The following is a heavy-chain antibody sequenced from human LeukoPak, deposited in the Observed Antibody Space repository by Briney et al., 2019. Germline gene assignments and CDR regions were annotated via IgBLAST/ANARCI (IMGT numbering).Heavy chain of an antibody. V-gene: IGHV3-74*01. Sequence: GGSLRLSCAASGIIFSNYWMHWVRQAPGKGLVWVSRINRDGSSTSYADSVKGLFTISRDNSKNTLYLQMNRLRAEDTAVYYCAKDPYSSGPYNWFDPWGQGTLVTVSS. CDR1: GIIFSNYW. CDR3: AKDPYSSGPYNWFDP. D-gene: IGHD6-19*01. CDR2: INRDGSST. J-gene: IGHJ5*02.